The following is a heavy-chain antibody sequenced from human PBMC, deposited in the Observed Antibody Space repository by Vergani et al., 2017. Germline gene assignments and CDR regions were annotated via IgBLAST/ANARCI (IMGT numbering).Heavy chain of an antibody. D-gene: IGHD2-21*02. V-gene: IGHV4-39*01. CDR3: ARHLAYCGGDCYPYYYGMDV. Sequence: QLQLQESGPGLVKPSETLSLTFTVSGGSISSSSYYWGWIRQPPGKGLEWIGSMYYSGRTYYNPSLKSRVTISVDTSKNQFSLKLSSVTAADTAVYYCARHLAYCGGDCYPYYYGMDVWGQGTTVTVSS. J-gene: IGHJ6*02. CDR1: GGSISSSSYY. CDR2: MYYSGRT.